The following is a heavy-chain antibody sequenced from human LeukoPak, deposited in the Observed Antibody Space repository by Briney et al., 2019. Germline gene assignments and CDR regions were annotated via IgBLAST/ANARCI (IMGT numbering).Heavy chain of an antibody. Sequence: SSETLSLTCAVYGGSFSGYYWSWIRQPPGKGLEWIGEINHSGSTNYNPSLKSRVTISVDTSKNQFSLKLSSVTAADTAVYYCARARYPANWFDPWGQGTLVTVSS. CDR1: GGSFSGYY. CDR2: INHSGST. V-gene: IGHV4-34*01. J-gene: IGHJ5*02. D-gene: IGHD1-14*01. CDR3: ARARYPANWFDP.